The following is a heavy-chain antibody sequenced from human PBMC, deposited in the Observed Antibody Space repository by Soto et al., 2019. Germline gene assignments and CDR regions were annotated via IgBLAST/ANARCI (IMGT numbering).Heavy chain of an antibody. CDR2: ISYGGSNK. CDR1: GFTFSSYG. D-gene: IGHD4-17*01. J-gene: IGHJ4*02. Sequence: GGSLRLSCAASGFTFSSYGMHWVRQAPGKGLEWVAVISYGGSNKYYADSVKGRFTISRDNSKNTLYLQMNSLRAEDTAVYYCAKDPDDYGLWGQGTLVTVSS. V-gene: IGHV3-30*18. CDR3: AKDPDDYGL.